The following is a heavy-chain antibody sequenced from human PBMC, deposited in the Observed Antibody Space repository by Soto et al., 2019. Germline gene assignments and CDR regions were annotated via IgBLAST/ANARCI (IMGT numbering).Heavy chain of an antibody. CDR1: GGTFSSYT. J-gene: IGHJ6*02. CDR2: IIPILGIA. Sequence: QVQLVQSGAEVKKPGSSVKVSCKASGGTFSSYTISWVRQAPGQGLEWMGRIIPILGIANYAQKFQGRVTITADKSTSTAYMELSSLRSEDTAVYYCASSIDTAMVYDYYYGMDVWGQGTTVTVSS. CDR3: ASSIDTAMVYDYYYGMDV. D-gene: IGHD5-18*01. V-gene: IGHV1-69*02.